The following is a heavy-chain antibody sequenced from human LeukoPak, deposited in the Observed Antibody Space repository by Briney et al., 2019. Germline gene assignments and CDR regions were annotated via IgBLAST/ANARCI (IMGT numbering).Heavy chain of an antibody. CDR3: ARLLWQQLVRWFDP. Sequence: PGESLKISCKGSGYSFTSYWIGWVRQMPGKGLEWMGIIYPGDSGTRYSPSFQGQVTISADKSISTAYLQWSSLKASDTAMYYCARLLWQQLVRWFDPWDQGTLVTVSS. CDR2: IYPGDSGT. J-gene: IGHJ5*02. D-gene: IGHD6-13*01. CDR1: GYSFTSYW. V-gene: IGHV5-51*01.